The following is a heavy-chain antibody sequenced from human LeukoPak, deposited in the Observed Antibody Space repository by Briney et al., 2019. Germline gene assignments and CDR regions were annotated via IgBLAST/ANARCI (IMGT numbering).Heavy chain of an antibody. CDR1: DYSISSPYY. CDR2: IYYSGST. V-gene: IGHV4-38-2*01. D-gene: IGHD6-13*01. CDR3: ARLANDLIAAIDY. J-gene: IGHJ4*02. Sequence: PSETLSLTCAVSDYSISSPYYWGWIRQPQGKGLEWIGSIYYSGSTYYNPSLKSRVTISVDTSKNQFSLKLSSVTAADTAVYYCARLANDLIAAIDYWGQGTLVTVSS.